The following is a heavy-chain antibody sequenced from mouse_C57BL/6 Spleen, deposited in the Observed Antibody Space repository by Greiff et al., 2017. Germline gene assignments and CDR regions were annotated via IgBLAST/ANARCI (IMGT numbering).Heavy chain of an antibody. D-gene: IGHD2-4*01. CDR1: GYTFTSYW. J-gene: IGHJ2*01. CDR3: AIKWDYDLGYYFDD. CDR2: IHPSASDT. Sequence: QVQLQQSGSELVKPGASVKVSCKASGYTFTSYWMHWVKQRPGQGLEWIGRIHPSASDTNYNQKFKGKATLTVDKSSSTAYMQLSSLTSEDSAVYYCAIKWDYDLGYYFDDWGQGTTLTASS. V-gene: IGHV1-74*01.